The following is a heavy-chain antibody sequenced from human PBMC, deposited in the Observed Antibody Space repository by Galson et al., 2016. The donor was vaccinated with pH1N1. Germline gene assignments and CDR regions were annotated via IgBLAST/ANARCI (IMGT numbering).Heavy chain of an antibody. J-gene: IGHJ3*01. CDR3: VRELRGGTFDV. CDR2: IIPNSGDT. CDR1: GYTFTGYY. D-gene: IGHD3-16*01. V-gene: IGHV1-2*02. Sequence: SVKVSCKASGYTFTGYYMHWVRQAPGQGLEWMGLIIPNSGDTNYAKKFQGRVTMTRDTSISAAYMELTRLTSDDTAVYYCVRELRGGTFDVWGQGTMVTASS.